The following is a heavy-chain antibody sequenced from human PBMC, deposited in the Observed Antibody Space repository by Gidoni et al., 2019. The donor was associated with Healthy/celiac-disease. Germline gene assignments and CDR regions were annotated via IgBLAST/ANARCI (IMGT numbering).Heavy chain of an antibody. CDR3: ARALARGGSGSYYGDY. Sequence: QVQLVESGGGVVQPGRSLRLSCPASGFPFSTYAMHWVRQAPGKGLEWVAVISYDGSNKYYADSVKGRFTISRDNSKNTLCLQMNSLRAEDTAVYYCARALARGGSGSYYGDYWGQGTLVTVSS. CDR2: ISYDGSNK. J-gene: IGHJ4*02. CDR1: GFPFSTYA. V-gene: IGHV3-30-3*01. D-gene: IGHD3-10*01.